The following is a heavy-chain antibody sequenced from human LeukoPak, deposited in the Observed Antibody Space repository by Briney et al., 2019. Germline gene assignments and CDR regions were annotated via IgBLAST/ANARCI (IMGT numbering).Heavy chain of an antibody. CDR2: ISTGSTFI. V-gene: IGHV3-21*06. D-gene: IGHD1-7*01. CDR1: GFHFTSYS. J-gene: IGHJ5*02. CDR3: ARGSAGTTYNWFDA. Sequence: GGSLRLFCVASGFHFTSYSMNWVRQAPGKGLEGVSSISTGSTFIYHADSVKGRFTISRDNAENSVYLQMNSLRAEDTAVYYCARGSAGTTYNWFDAWGQGTLVTVSS.